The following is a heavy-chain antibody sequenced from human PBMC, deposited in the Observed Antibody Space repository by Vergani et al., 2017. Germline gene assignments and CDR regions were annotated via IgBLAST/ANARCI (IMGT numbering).Heavy chain of an antibody. CDR3: ARVAYYDSSASYVGRFDP. CDR2: INAGNGNT. J-gene: IGHJ5*02. Sequence: QVQLVQSGAEVRKPGASVKVSCKASGYTFTTYAMHWVRQAPGQRLEWMGWINAGNGNTKYSQKFQGRVTITRDTSASTAYMELSSLTSEDTAVYYCARVAYYDSSASYVGRFDPWGQGTLVTVSS. V-gene: IGHV1-3*01. D-gene: IGHD3-22*01. CDR1: GYTFTTYA.